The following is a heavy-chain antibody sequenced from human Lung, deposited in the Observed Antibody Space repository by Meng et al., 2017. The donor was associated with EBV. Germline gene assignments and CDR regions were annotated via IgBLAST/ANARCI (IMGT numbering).Heavy chain of an antibody. V-gene: IGHV4-31*03. J-gene: IGHJ4*02. CDR1: GGSISSGGYY. CDR3: AATVNDGYFDY. Sequence: LQESGPGLWKPSKTPSLTGTVSGGSISSGGYYWSWIRQHPGKGLEWIGYIYYSGSTYYNPSLKSRVTISVDTSKNQFSLKLSSVTAADTAVYYCAATVNDGYFDYWGQGTLVTVSS. CDR2: IYYSGST. D-gene: IGHD4-11*01.